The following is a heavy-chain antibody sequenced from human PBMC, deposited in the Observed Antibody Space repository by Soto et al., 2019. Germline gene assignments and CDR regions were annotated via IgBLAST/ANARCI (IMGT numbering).Heavy chain of an antibody. D-gene: IGHD3-10*01. CDR2: INHSGST. J-gene: IGHJ6*03. CDR1: SGSFSGSY. V-gene: IGHV4-34*01. Sequence: SVTLSLICAVFSGSFSGSYWSCISQTPGKGLEWIGEINHSGSTNYNPSLKSRVTISVDTSKNQFSLKLSSLTAADTAVYYCARGRYFYGSGSYYRSSIYMDVWGKGTTVTVSS. CDR3: ARGRYFYGSGSYYRSSIYMDV.